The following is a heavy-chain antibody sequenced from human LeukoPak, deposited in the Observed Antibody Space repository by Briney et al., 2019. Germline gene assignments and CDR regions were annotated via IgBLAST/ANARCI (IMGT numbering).Heavy chain of an antibody. CDR2: ISAYNGST. CDR1: GYTFTSYG. CDR3: VFSGYDSGQYYFDY. D-gene: IGHD5-12*01. J-gene: IGHJ4*02. Sequence: ASVKVSCKASGYTFTSYGISWVRQAPGQGLEWMGWISAYNGSTNYAQKLQGRVTMTTDTSTSTAYMELRSLRSDDTAVYYCVFSGYDSGQYYFDYWGRGTLVTVSS. V-gene: IGHV1-18*01.